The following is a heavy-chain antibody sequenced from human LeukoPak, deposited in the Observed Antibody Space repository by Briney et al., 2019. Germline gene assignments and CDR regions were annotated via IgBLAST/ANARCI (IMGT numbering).Heavy chain of an antibody. D-gene: IGHD3-10*01. J-gene: IGHJ4*02. CDR2: IKQDGSEK. CDR3: AREEVVWFGELFYDY. V-gene: IGHV3-7*03. Sequence: PGGSLRLSCAASGFPLSSYWMSWVRQAPGKGLDWVANIKQDGSEKYYVDSVKGRFTISRDNAKNSLYLQMNSLRAEDTAVYYCAREEVVWFGELFYDYWGQGTLVTVSS. CDR1: GFPLSSYW.